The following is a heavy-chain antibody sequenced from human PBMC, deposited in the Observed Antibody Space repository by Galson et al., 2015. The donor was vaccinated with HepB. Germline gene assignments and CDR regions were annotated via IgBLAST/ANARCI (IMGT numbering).Heavy chain of an antibody. Sequence: PALVTPTQTLTLTCTFSGFSLSTRGVGVGWIRQPPGKALEWLALIYWDDDKRYSPSLKSRLTITKDTSKNQVVLTMTNMDPVDTATYYCAHRRFGDYSRWYFDLWGRGTLVTVSS. CDR1: GFSLSTRGVG. V-gene: IGHV2-5*02. J-gene: IGHJ2*01. D-gene: IGHD4-17*01. CDR2: IYWDDDK. CDR3: AHRRFGDYSRWYFDL.